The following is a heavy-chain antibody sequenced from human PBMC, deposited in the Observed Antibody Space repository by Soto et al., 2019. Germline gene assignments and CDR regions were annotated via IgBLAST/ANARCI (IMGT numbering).Heavy chain of an antibody. Sequence: QVQLVESGGGVVQPGRSLRLSCAASGFTFSSYGMHWVRQAPGKGLEWVAVIWYDGSNKYYADSVKGRFTISRDNSKNTLYLQMNSLRAEDTAVYYCARDRSEGATREYYYYYGMDVWGRGTTVTVSS. J-gene: IGHJ6*02. V-gene: IGHV3-33*01. CDR1: GFTFSSYG. D-gene: IGHD1-26*01. CDR2: IWYDGSNK. CDR3: ARDRSEGATREYYYYYGMDV.